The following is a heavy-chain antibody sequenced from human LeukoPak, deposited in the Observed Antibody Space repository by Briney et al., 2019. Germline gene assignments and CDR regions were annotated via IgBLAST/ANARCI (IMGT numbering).Heavy chain of an antibody. CDR1: GFTLTTNA. CDR3: AKDQGLLDP. Sequence: PGGSLRLSCEISGFTLTTNAMGWVRQAPGKGLEWVSAISGSGGSTYYADSVKGRFTISRDNSKNTLYLQMNSLRAEDTAVYYCAKDQGLLDPWGQGTLVTVSS. J-gene: IGHJ5*02. CDR2: ISGSGGST. V-gene: IGHV3-23*01. D-gene: IGHD6-25*01.